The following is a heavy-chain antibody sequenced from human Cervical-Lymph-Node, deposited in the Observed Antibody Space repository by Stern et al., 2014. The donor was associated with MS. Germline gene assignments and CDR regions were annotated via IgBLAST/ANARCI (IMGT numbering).Heavy chain of an antibody. V-gene: IGHV4-31*03. CDR3: ARTSYDFWSGYYAFDY. CDR1: GGSISSGGYY. Sequence: VQLEESGPGLVKPSQTLSLTCTVSGGSISSGGYYWSWIRQHPGKGLEWIGYIYYSGSTYYNPSLKSRVTISVDTSKNQFSLKLSSVTAADTAVYYCARTSYDFWSGYYAFDYWGQGTLVTVSS. D-gene: IGHD3-3*01. J-gene: IGHJ4*02. CDR2: IYYSGST.